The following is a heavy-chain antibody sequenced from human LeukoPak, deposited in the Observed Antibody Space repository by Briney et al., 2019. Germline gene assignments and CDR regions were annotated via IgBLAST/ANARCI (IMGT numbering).Heavy chain of an antibody. CDR3: AKDRNSNYGGGWFDP. J-gene: IGHJ5*02. Sequence: GESLRLSCAASGFTFSSFTMNWVRQAPGKGLEWVSAISGSGGSTYYADSVKGRFTISRDNSKNTLYLQMNSLRAEDTAVYYCAKDRNSNYGGGWFDPWGQGTLVTVSS. CDR2: ISGSGGST. CDR1: GFTFSSFT. V-gene: IGHV3-23*01. D-gene: IGHD4-11*01.